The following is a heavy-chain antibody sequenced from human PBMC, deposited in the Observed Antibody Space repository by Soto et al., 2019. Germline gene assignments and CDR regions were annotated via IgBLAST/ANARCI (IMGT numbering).Heavy chain of an antibody. J-gene: IGHJ4*02. CDR1: GYSFSTYA. V-gene: IGHV1-3*01. CDR2: IIAGNGNT. D-gene: IGHD3-10*01. CDR3: ARGVSSGPYWWAFDY. Sequence: VASVKVSCKVSGYSFSTYAFHWVRQAPGQGLEWIGWIIAGNGNTKYSQKFQDRVTISRDTSATTVYVELTSLTSEDTAVYYCARGVSSGPYWWAFDYWGQGTLVTVSS.